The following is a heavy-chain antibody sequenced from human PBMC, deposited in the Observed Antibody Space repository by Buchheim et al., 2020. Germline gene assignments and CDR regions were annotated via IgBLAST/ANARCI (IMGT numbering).Heavy chain of an antibody. V-gene: IGHV3-33*01. CDR1: GFTFSSYG. CDR3: ARDLAPQSGLHYYYGMDV. D-gene: IGHD3-3*01. J-gene: IGHJ6*02. Sequence: QVQLVESGGGVVQPGRSLRLSCAASGFTFSSYGMHWVRQAPGKGLEWVAVIWYDGSNKYYADSVKGRFTISRDNSKNTLYLQMNSLRAEDTAVYYCARDLAPQSGLHYYYGMDVWGQGTT. CDR2: IWYDGSNK.